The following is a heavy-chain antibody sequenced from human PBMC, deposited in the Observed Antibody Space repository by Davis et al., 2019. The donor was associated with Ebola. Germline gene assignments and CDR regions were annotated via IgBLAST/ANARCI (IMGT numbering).Heavy chain of an antibody. CDR1: GFNVGENY. CDR3: ARDRAETFFDY. V-gene: IGHV3-53*01. J-gene: IGHJ4*02. CDR2: LYTGGAT. Sequence: GGSLRLSCAASGFNVGENYMNWVRQAPGKGLEWVSFLYTGGATYYADSVKGRFTISRDNSKNTLYLQMNSLRAEDTAVYYCARDRAETFFDYWGQGTLVTVSS.